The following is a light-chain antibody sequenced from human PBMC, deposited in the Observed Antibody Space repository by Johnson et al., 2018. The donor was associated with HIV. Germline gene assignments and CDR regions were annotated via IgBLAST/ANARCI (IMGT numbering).Light chain of an antibody. Sequence: QSMLTQPPSVSAAPGQKVTISCSGSSSNIGNNYVSWYQHLPGTAPKLLIYDNNKRPSGIPDRFSGSKSGTSATLGITGLQTGDEAEYYCGTWDNSLSAFVFGTGTKVTVL. CDR1: SSNIGNNY. J-gene: IGLJ1*01. CDR2: DNN. V-gene: IGLV1-51*01. CDR3: GTWDNSLSAFV.